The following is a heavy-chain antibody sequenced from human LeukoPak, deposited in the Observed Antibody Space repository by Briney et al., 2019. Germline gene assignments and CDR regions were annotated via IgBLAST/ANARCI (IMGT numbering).Heavy chain of an antibody. CDR3: ARGATVTSPFDY. J-gene: IGHJ4*02. D-gene: IGHD4-17*01. CDR2: INPNSGGT. CDR1: GYTFTGYY. Sequence: GTSVKVSCKASGYTFTGYYMHWVRQAPGQGLEWMGWINPNSGGTNYAQKFQGWVTMTRDTSISTAYMELSRLRSDDTAVYYCARGATVTSPFDYWGQGTLVTVSS. V-gene: IGHV1-2*04.